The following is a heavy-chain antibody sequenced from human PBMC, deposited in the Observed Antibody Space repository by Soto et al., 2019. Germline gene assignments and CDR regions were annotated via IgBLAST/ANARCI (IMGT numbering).Heavy chain of an antibody. CDR3: ARHSSMIIVAGGFDF. CDR2: IYPSDSYT. V-gene: IGHV5-10-1*01. D-gene: IGHD3-22*01. CDR1: GYSFTSYW. Sequence: PGESLKISCKGSGYSFTSYWISWVRQMPGKGLEWMGLIYPSDSYTNYSPSFQGHVTISADKSISTAYLQWSSLKASDTAMYYCARHSSMIIVAGGFDFWGQGTMVTVSS. J-gene: IGHJ3*01.